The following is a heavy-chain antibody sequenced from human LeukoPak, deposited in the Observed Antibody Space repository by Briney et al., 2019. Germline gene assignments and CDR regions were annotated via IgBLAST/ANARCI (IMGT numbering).Heavy chain of an antibody. V-gene: IGHV1-18*01. J-gene: IGHJ6*03. Sequence: AAVKVSCKASGYTFTSYDNYWVRQGPGQGGEWMGWINADNGNKNNEQTLKGRVTMTADTSTSPANMERRSLRSDDRAVDYCPRATYYDVLTGYYYYFYMAVWPKRTTLTLPS. CDR3: PRATYYDVLTGYYYYFYMAV. CDR2: INADNGNK. CDR1: GYTFTSYD. D-gene: IGHD3-9*01.